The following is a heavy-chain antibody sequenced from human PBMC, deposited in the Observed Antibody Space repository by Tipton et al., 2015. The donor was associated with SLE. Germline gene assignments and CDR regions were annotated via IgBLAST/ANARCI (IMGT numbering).Heavy chain of an antibody. CDR2: TYFTGKT. D-gene: IGHD1-26*01. V-gene: IGHV4-39*07. CDR3: ARDLYGGATRLDY. CDR1: GGSISSSDYY. J-gene: IGHJ4*02. Sequence: TLSLTCTASGGSISSSDYYWGWIRQPPGKGLEWIGNTYFTGKTYYNPSLKSRVSISVDTSKNQFSLSLRSVTAADTAVYYCARDLYGGATRLDYWGQGTLVTVSS.